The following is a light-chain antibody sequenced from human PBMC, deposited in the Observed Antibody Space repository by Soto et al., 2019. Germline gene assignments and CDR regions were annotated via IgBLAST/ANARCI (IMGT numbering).Light chain of an antibody. CDR3: QQYNSYSPRLT. J-gene: IGKJ4*01. Sequence: DIQMTQSPSTLSASVGDRVTITCRASQSISNWLAWYQQKPGKAPNLLIYRASSLESGVPSRFSGRGSGTEFTLTISSLQPDDFATYYCQQYNSYSPRLTFGGGTKVETK. CDR1: QSISNW. CDR2: RAS. V-gene: IGKV1-5*03.